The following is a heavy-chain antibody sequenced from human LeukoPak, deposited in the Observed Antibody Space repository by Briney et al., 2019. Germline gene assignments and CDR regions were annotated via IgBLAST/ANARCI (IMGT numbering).Heavy chain of an antibody. CDR1: GGSISSSSYY. D-gene: IGHD6-19*01. CDR2: IYYSGST. V-gene: IGHV4-39*01. Sequence: PSETLSLTCTVSGGSISSSSYYWGWIRQPPGMGLEWIGSIYYSGSTYYNPSLKSRVTISVDTSKNQFSLKLSSVTAADTAVYYCARPRQWLVAFDIWGQGTMVTVSS. J-gene: IGHJ3*02. CDR3: ARPRQWLVAFDI.